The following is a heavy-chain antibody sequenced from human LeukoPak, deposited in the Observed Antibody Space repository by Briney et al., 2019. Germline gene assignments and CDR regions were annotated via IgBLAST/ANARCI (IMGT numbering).Heavy chain of an antibody. CDR2: IKKDGSEK. CDR1: GFTFSNYW. CDR3: ARDRMGSADFWSGYYTGTFDY. J-gene: IGHJ4*02. Sequence: GGSLRLSCAASGFTFSNYWMSWVRQAPGKGLEWVANIKKDGSEKKYVDSVKGRFTISRDNAENSLYLQMNSLRAEDTAVYYCARDRMGSADFWSGYYTGTFDYWGQGTLVTVSS. D-gene: IGHD3-3*01. V-gene: IGHV3-7*01.